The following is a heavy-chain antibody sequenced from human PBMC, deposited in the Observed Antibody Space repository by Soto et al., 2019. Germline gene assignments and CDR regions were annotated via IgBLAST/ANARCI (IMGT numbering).Heavy chain of an antibody. D-gene: IGHD2-21*02. CDR3: ARHVVVTAHDAFDI. Sequence: PSETLSLTCTVSGGSISSSSYCWGWIRQPPGRGLEWIGSIYYSGSTYYNPSVKSRVTISVDTPKNQFSLKLSSVTAADTAVYYWARHVVVTAHDAFDIWGQGTMVTVSS. CDR2: IYYSGST. V-gene: IGHV4-39*01. CDR1: GGSISSSSYC. J-gene: IGHJ3*02.